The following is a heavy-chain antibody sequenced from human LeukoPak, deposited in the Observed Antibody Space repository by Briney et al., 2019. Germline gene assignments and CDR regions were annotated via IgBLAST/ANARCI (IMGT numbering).Heavy chain of an antibody. CDR2: IYYSGST. CDR3: ARCHYFGSGAYDY. CDR1: GGSISSYY. J-gene: IGHJ4*02. Sequence: SETLSLTCTVSGGSISSYYWSWIRQPPGKGLEWIGYIYYSGSTNYNTSLKSRVTISVDTSKNQFSLKLRSVTAADTAVYYCARCHYFGSGAYDYWGQGTLVTVSS. V-gene: IGHV4-59*08. D-gene: IGHD3-10*01.